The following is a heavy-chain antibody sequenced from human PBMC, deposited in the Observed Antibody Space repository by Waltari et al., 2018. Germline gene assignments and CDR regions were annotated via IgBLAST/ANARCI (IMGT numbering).Heavy chain of an antibody. CDR3: ARTGARWLQFAAFDI. CDR2: ISSTAGNI. V-gene: IGHV3-11*04. Sequence: QVQLVESGGGLVKPGGSLRLTCAASGFTFSDYYMSWIRQAPGKGLEGISYISSTAGNIYYADSVIGRFTVSRDNAKNSLYLEMKTLRAEDTAIYYCARTGARWLQFAAFDIWGQGTMVTVSS. CDR1: GFTFSDYY. D-gene: IGHD5-12*01. J-gene: IGHJ3*02.